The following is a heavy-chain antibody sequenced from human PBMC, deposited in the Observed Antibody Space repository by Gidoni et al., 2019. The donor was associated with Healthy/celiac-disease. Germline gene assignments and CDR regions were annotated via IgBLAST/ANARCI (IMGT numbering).Heavy chain of an antibody. CDR3: AKTIFGVVNPLGGMDV. J-gene: IGHJ6*02. CDR2: ISGSGGST. V-gene: IGHV3-23*04. D-gene: IGHD3-3*01. Sequence: EVQLVESGGGLVQAWGSLRLSCAASGFSFSSVAMSWVRQAPGKGLEWVSAISGSGGSTYYADSVKGRFTISRDNSKNTLYLKMNSLRAEDTAVYYCAKTIFGVVNPLGGMDVWGQGTTVTVSS. CDR1: GFSFSSVA.